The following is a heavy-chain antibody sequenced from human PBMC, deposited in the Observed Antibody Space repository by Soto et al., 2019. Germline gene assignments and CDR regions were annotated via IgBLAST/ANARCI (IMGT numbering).Heavy chain of an antibody. CDR1: GAYMRNDYYY. CDR3: ARWVEVSLDYFAS. V-gene: IGHV4-31*03. J-gene: IGHJ4*02. CDR2: MHHSGRT. Sequence: PSETLSLTCTVSGAYMRNDYYYWSWVRQKPGKDLEWIGHMHHSGRTHYNPSLKSRVAVSVDTSKNQFSLYLNSVTAADTAVYYCARWVEVSLDYFASWGQGFSVPVSS.